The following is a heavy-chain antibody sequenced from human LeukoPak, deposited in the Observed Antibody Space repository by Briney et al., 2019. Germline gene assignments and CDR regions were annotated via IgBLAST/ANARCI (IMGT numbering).Heavy chain of an antibody. V-gene: IGHV1-24*01. D-gene: IGHD6-19*01. CDR1: GYSLPEIS. CDR2: FDPEDGET. Sequence: ASVKVSCKVSGYSLPEISMHWVRQAPGKGFEWMGGFDPEDGETIYAQNFQGRLTMTEDASTDTAYMELGSLTAADTAMYYCARDMKHSSGRPDYWGQGTLVTVSS. CDR3: ARDMKHSSGRPDY. J-gene: IGHJ4*02.